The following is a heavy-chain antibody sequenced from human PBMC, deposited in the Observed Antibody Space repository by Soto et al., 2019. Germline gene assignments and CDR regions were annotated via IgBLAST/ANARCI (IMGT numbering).Heavy chain of an antibody. V-gene: IGHV4-4*02. CDR3: ASGVGCGGSSCFRGGWIHAMDL. J-gene: IGHJ6*02. D-gene: IGHD2-15*01. Sequence: QVQLQESGPGLVKPSGTLSLTCAVSDVSIISSNWWSWVRQTPGKGLERIGEIYHSGNTTYNPSLKRRVTISVAKSSTQFSLKMTSVTAADAALYYCASGVGCGGSSCFRGGWIHAMDLWGRGTTVNVSS. CDR2: IYHSGNT. CDR1: DVSIISSNW.